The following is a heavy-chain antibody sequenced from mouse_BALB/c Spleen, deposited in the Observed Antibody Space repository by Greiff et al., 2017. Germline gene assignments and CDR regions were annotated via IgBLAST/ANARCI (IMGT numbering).Heavy chain of an antibody. Sequence: VQLKESGAELVRPGALVKLSCKASGFNIKDYYMHWVKQRPEQGLEWIGWIDPENGNTIYDPKFQGKASITADTSSNTAYLQLSSLTSEDTAVYYCARSDGKVDVWGAGTTVTVSS. D-gene: IGHD2-1*01. CDR3: ARSDGKVDV. CDR1: GFNIKDYY. V-gene: IGHV14-1*02. J-gene: IGHJ1*01. CDR2: IDPENGNT.